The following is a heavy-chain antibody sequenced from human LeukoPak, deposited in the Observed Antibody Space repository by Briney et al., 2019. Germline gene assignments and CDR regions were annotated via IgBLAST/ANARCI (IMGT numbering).Heavy chain of an antibody. D-gene: IGHD3-10*01. Sequence: GGSLRLSCAASGFTFSNYDMTWVRQAPGRGLEWVSGISGSGDATYSADSVKGRFTISRDNSKNILYLQMNSLRAEDTAVYYCATPRAMSSRDFDHWGQGTLVTVSS. CDR2: ISGSGDAT. CDR3: ATPRAMSSRDFDH. CDR1: GFTFSNYD. J-gene: IGHJ4*02. V-gene: IGHV3-23*01.